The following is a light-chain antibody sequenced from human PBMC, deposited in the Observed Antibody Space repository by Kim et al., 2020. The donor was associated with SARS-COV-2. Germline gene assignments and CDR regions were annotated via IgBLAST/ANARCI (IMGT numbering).Light chain of an antibody. CDR3: NSRDISGNHLV. V-gene: IGLV3-19*01. CDR2: GEN. Sequence: ALGQTVRSACQGDSLITYYINWYQQKPGQAPVLVIHGENNRPSGIPDRVSGSRSGNTASLTITGAQAEDEADYYCNSRDISGNHLVFGGGTQLTVL. J-gene: IGLJ3*02. CDR1: SLITYY.